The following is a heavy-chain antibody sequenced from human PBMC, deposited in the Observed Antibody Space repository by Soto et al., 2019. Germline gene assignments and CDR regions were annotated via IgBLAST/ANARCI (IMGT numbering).Heavy chain of an antibody. J-gene: IGHJ5*02. CDR3: ASSDP. CDR1: GGSISGGGHY. Sequence: SETLSLTCTVSGGSISGGGHYWGWIRQPPGKGLEWIGFMYYTGDTYYNPSLKSRLSISVDTSMNQFSLELTSVTAADTAVYYCASSDPWSQGTLVTVSS. CDR2: MYYTGDT. V-gene: IGHV4-31*03.